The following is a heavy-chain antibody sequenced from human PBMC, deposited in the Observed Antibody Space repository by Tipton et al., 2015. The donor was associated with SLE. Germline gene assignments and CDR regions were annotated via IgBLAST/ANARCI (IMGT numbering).Heavy chain of an antibody. Sequence: TLSLTCTVSGGSISSYYWSWIRQPAGKGLEWIGRIYTSGRTKYNPSLKSRVTISVDTSKNQFSLKLSSVTAADTAVYYCARLGGYCSGGSCYADYWGQGTLVTVSS. D-gene: IGHD2-15*01. CDR3: ARLGGYCSGGSCYADY. CDR1: GGSISSYY. J-gene: IGHJ4*02. V-gene: IGHV4-4*07. CDR2: IYTSGRT.